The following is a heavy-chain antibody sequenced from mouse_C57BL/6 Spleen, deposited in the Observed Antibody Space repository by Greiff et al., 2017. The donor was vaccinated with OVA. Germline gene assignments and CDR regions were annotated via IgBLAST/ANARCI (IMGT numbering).Heavy chain of an antibody. CDR3: ARDPPFG. Sequence: EVQRVESGGGLVKPGGSLKLSCAASGFTFSSYAMSWVRQTPEKRLEWVATISDGGSYTYYPDNVKGRFTISRDNAKNNLYLQMSHLKSEDTAMYYCARDPPFGWGTGTTVTVSS. CDR2: ISDGGSYT. V-gene: IGHV5-4*01. J-gene: IGHJ1*03. CDR1: GFTFSSYA.